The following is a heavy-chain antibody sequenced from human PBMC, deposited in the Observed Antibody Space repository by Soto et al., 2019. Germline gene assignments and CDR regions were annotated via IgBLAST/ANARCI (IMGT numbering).Heavy chain of an antibody. CDR3: ARGKSSDIDN. V-gene: IGHV3-74*01. CDR2: INGDGSTT. J-gene: IGHJ4*02. Sequence: EVQLVESGGGSVQPGGSLRLSCAASGFIFSRYWMHWVRQVPGKGLVWVSRINGDGSTTIYADFVKGRFTISRDNAKNTLFLQVEKLSADDPAVYYSARGKSSDIDNCGPGTLGTVS. D-gene: IGHD3-9*01. CDR1: GFIFSRYW.